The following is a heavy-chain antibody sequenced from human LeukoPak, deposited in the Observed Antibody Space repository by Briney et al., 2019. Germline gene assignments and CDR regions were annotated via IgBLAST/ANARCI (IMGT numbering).Heavy chain of an antibody. CDR1: GFSFSTYW. CDR2: IDQGGSVR. Sequence: PGGSLRLSCAASGFSFSTYWMSWVRQTPEKGLEFVANIDQGGSVRNYMDSLKGRCTISRDNAKKSLYLEINSLSADDTAVYYCARDPESGSFDLWGRGALVTVSS. V-gene: IGHV3-7*01. J-gene: IGHJ4*02. CDR3: ARDPESGSFDL.